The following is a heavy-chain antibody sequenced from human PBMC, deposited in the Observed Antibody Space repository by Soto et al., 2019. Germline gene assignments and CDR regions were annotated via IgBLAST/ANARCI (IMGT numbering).Heavy chain of an antibody. D-gene: IGHD2-15*01. V-gene: IGHV3-11*01. CDR3: ARTFQLYCSGVSCFGDV. CDR1: GFTFSDYY. J-gene: IGHJ6*02. CDR2: ITSSGSSI. Sequence: QVQLVESGGGLVKPGESLRLSCAASGFTFSDYYMSWIRQAPGKGLEWLSYITSSGSSIYYADSVKGRFTISRDNAKSSLYLQMNSLRAEDTAVYYCARTFQLYCSGVSCFGDVWGQGTTVTVSS.